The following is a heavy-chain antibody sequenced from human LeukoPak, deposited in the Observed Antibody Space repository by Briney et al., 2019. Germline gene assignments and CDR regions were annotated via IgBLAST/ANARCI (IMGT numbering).Heavy chain of an antibody. CDR3: ARQQDYYFDY. CDR2: VWYDGTIK. CDR1: GFNFTTYG. Sequence: QPGRSLRLSCAASGFNFTTYGMHWVRQAPGKGLEWVALVWYDGTIKYYADSVKGRFTISRDNSKNTLNLQMNSLRAEDTAVYYCARQQDYYFDYWGQGTLVTVSS. D-gene: IGHD6-13*01. V-gene: IGHV3-33*01. J-gene: IGHJ4*02.